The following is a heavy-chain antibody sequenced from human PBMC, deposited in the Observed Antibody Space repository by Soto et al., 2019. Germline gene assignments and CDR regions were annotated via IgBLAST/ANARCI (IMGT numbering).Heavy chain of an antibody. Sequence: GAPVQVSCKASGYTYTSYGISWVRQAPGEGLEWMGWISGYNGNTEYARKVQARVTMTTDTSTTTAYMELRSLRSDDTAVYYCARGPRYCSTTSCFSEVYWFDSWGQGTLVTVS. D-gene: IGHD2-2*01. CDR1: GYTYTSYG. V-gene: IGHV1-18*04. CDR3: ARGPRYCSTTSCFSEVYWFDS. J-gene: IGHJ5*01. CDR2: ISGYNGNT.